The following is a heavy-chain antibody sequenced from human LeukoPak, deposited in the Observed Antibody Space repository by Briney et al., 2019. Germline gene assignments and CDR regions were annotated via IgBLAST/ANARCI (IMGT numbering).Heavy chain of an antibody. J-gene: IGHJ2*01. CDR3: ARTYGGDWYFDL. Sequence: SETLSLTCAVYGGSFSDYYWSWIRQPPGKGLEWIGEINHSGSTNYNPSLKSRVTISVETSKNQFSLKLSSVTAADTAVYYCARTYGGDWYFDLWGRGTLVTVAS. CDR1: GGSFSDYY. CDR2: INHSGST. D-gene: IGHD4-23*01. V-gene: IGHV4-34*01.